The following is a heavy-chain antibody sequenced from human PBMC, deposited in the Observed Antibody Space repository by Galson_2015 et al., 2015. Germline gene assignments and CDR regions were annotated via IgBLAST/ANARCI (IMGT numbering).Heavy chain of an antibody. V-gene: IGHV4-61*02. CDR1: GGSISSGSYY. CDR3: ARGFTNYYDSSGYNY. Sequence: LSLTCTVSGGSISSGSYYWSWIRQPAGTGLEWIGRIYTSGSTNYNPSLKSRVTISVDTSKNQFSLKLSSVTAADTAVYYCARGFTNYYDSSGYNYWGQGTLVTVSS. D-gene: IGHD3-22*01. CDR2: IYTSGST. J-gene: IGHJ4*02.